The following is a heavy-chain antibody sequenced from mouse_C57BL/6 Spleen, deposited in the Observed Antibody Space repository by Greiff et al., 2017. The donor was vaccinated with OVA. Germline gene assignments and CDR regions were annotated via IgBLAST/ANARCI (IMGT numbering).Heavy chain of an antibody. V-gene: IGHV1-50*01. CDR2: IDPSDSYN. CDR1: GSTFTSYW. J-gene: IGHJ1*03. D-gene: IGHD2-5*01. CDR3: ARSGAYYSNYVWYFDV. Sequence: QVQLQQPGAELVKPGASVKLSCKASGSTFTSYWMQWVKQRPGQGLEWIGEIDPSDSYNNYNQKFKGKATLTVDTSSSTAYMQLSSLTSEDSAVYYCARSGAYYSNYVWYFDVWGTGTTVTVSS.